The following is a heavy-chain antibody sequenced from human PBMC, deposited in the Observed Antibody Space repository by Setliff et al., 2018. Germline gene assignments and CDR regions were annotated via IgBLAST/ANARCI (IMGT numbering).Heavy chain of an antibody. Sequence: GGSLRLSCAASGFTFSSYGMNWVRQAPGKGLEWISYINTGDDIIYYAPSVKGRFTISRDNVKNSLFLQMNSLRAEDTAVYYCVRDLHWGFDYWGLGTLVTVSS. CDR2: INTGDDII. D-gene: IGHD7-27*01. CDR1: GFTFSSYG. CDR3: VRDLHWGFDY. J-gene: IGHJ4*02. V-gene: IGHV3-48*01.